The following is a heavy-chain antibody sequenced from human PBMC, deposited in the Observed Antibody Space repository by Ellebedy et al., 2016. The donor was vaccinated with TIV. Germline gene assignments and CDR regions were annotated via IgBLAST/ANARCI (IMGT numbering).Heavy chain of an antibody. Sequence: ASVKVSXXASRHSFTSYGIHWVRQAPGQGLEWMGWINTGNGNTKYSQTFQGRVTITTDTSASTAYMELSSLRSEDTAVYYCATREWVDPMDVWGQGTMVTVSS. V-gene: IGHV1-3*04. D-gene: IGHD3-3*01. J-gene: IGHJ6*02. CDR1: RHSFTSYG. CDR2: INTGNGNT. CDR3: ATREWVDPMDV.